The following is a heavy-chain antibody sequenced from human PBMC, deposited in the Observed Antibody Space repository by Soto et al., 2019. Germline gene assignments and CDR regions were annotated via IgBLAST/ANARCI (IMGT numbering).Heavy chain of an antibody. J-gene: IGHJ5*02. CDR2: MNPNRGNT. Sequence: ASVKVSCKASGYTFTSYDINWVRQATGQGLEWMGWMNPNRGNTGYAQKFQGRATMTRNTSIRTAYMELSSLRSEDTAVYYCARSYYDFWSGYYTGWFDPWGQGTLVTVSS. D-gene: IGHD3-3*01. CDR3: ARSYYDFWSGYYTGWFDP. V-gene: IGHV1-8*01. CDR1: GYTFTSYD.